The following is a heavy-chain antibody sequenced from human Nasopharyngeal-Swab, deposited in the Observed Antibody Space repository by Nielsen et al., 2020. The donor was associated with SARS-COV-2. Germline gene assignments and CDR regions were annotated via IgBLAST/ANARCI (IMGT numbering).Heavy chain of an antibody. CDR1: GASFSDYY. CDR2: VSDTGTA. CDR3: ASIVSDYDSYYFKY. Sequence: SETLSLTCAVYGASFSDYYWSWIRQPPGKGLEWIGYVSDTGTAYYNTSLRSRISLSLDATRNQFSLKVNFLTAADTAVYYCASIVSDYDSYYFKYWGQGALVTVSS. V-gene: IGHV4-34*10. D-gene: IGHD5-12*01. J-gene: IGHJ4*02.